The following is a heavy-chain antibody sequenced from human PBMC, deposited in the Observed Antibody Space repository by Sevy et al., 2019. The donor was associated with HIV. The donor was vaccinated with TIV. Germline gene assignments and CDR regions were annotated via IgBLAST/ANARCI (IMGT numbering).Heavy chain of an antibody. D-gene: IGHD3-10*01. CDR2: INPSSGGT. CDR3: KGGVYGSGTYLNDY. J-gene: IGHJ4*02. CDR1: GYTFTGYY. Sequence: ASVKVSCKASGYTFTGYYVHWVRRAPGQGLEWMGWINPSSGGTNYGQKFHGRVTMTRDTSITTAYMELNSLRSDDTAVYYCKGGVYGSGTYLNDYWGQGTLVTVSS. V-gene: IGHV1-2*02.